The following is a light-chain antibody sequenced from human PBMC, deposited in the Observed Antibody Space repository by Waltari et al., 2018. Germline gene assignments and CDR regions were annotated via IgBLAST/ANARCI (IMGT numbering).Light chain of an antibody. CDR1: QSVSNNY. V-gene: IGKV3-20*01. J-gene: IGKJ1*01. CDR2: GAS. CDR3: QQYGSYPRT. Sequence: EIVLTQSPAILSLSAVERATLSCGASQSVSNNYLDWYQQKPGQAPRLLIYGASNRATGVPDRFSGSGSGTDFTLTISRLEPEDFAAYYCQQYGSYPRTFGRGTKVEIK.